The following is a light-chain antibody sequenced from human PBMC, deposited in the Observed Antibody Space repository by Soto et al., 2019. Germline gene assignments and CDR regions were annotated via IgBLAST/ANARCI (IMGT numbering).Light chain of an antibody. CDR2: KSS. V-gene: IGKV1-5*03. CDR1: QSVSIW. Sequence: DIQMTQSPSTLSASEGDRVTISFRASQSVSIWLAWYQQKPGRAPKLLIYKSSILESGVPSRFSGSGSGTQFTLTVSSLQPDDFATYYCQQYNSYSVTFGQGTRLEIK. J-gene: IGKJ5*01. CDR3: QQYNSYSVT.